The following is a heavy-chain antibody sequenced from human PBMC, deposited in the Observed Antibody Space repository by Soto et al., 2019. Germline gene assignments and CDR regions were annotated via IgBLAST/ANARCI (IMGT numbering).Heavy chain of an antibody. V-gene: IGHV3-30*18. J-gene: IGHJ4*02. D-gene: IGHD6-13*01. CDR1: GFTFSSYG. Sequence: QVQLVESGGGVVQPGRSLRLSCAASGFTFSSYGMHWVRQAPGKGLEWVAVISYDGSNKYYADSVKGRFTISRDNSKNTLYLQMNSLRAEDTAVYYCAKDRAIAAAGTLKGYFDYWGQGTLVTVSS. CDR3: AKDRAIAAAGTLKGYFDY. CDR2: ISYDGSNK.